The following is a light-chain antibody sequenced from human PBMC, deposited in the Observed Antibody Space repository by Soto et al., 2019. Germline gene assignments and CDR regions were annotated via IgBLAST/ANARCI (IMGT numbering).Light chain of an antibody. CDR1: QDINSH. CDR3: QQYHSHPVT. Sequence: DIQMTQSPSSVSASVGDRVTITCRASQDINSHLAWFQQKPGKAPKSLISDASSLQSGVLLNFSGSGSGTDFSLTISSLQPEDFATYYCQQYHSHPVTFGGGTKVEIK. J-gene: IGKJ4*01. V-gene: IGKV1-16*02. CDR2: DAS.